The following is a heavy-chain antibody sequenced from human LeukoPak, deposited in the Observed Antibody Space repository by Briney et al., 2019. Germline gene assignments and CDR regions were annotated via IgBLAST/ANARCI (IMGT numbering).Heavy chain of an antibody. CDR2: IIPIFGTA. Sequence: GASVKVSCKASGGTFSSYAISWVRQAPGQGLEWMGGIIPIFGTANYAQEFQGRVTITADESTSTAYMELSSLRSEDTAVYYCARAHLVLRYFDWLSYWGQGTLVTVSS. D-gene: IGHD3-9*01. CDR1: GGTFSSYA. CDR3: ARAHLVLRYFDWLSY. V-gene: IGHV1-69*01. J-gene: IGHJ4*02.